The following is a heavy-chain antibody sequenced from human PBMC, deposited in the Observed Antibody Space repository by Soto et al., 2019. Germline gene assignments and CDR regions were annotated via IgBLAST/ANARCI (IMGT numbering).Heavy chain of an antibody. CDR2: IDWDDDK. J-gene: IGHJ3*02. CDR1: GFSLSTSGMC. CDR3: ARIHPPGWDDAFDI. D-gene: IGHD6-19*01. V-gene: IGHV2-70*11. Sequence: SGPTLVNPTQTLTLTCTFSGFSLSTSGMCVSWIRQPPGKALEWLARIDWDDDKYYSTSLKTRLTISKDTSKNQVVLTMTNMDPVDTATYYCARIHPPGWDDAFDIWGQGTMVTVSS.